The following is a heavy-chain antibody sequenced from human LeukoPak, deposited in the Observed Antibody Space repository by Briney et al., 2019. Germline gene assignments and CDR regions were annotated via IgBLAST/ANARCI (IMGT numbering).Heavy chain of an antibody. CDR2: ISSSSSYI. J-gene: IGHJ4*02. Sequence: GGSLRLSCAASGFTFSSYSMNWVRQAPGKGLEWVSSISSSSSYIYYADSVKGRFTISRDNAKNSLYLQMNSLRAEDTAVCYCAGSQDFWSGYYPFDYWGQGTLVTVSS. CDR3: AGSQDFWSGYYPFDY. V-gene: IGHV3-21*01. D-gene: IGHD3-3*01. CDR1: GFTFSSYS.